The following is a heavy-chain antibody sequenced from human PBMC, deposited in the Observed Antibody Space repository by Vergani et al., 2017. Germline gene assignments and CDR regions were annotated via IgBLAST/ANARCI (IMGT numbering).Heavy chain of an antibody. Sequence: QVQLVESGGGVVQPGRSLRLSCAASGFTFSSYAMHWVRQAPGKGLEWVAVISYDGSNKYYADSLKGRFTISRDNSKNTLYLQMNSLRAEDTAVYYCASDSRNYDFWSGAFDYWGQGTLVTVSS. J-gene: IGHJ4*02. D-gene: IGHD3-3*01. CDR3: ASDSRNYDFWSGAFDY. V-gene: IGHV3-30-3*01. CDR2: ISYDGSNK. CDR1: GFTFSSYA.